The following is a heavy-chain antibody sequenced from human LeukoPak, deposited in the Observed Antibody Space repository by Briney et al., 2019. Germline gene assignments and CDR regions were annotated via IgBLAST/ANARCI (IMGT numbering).Heavy chain of an antibody. Sequence: GGSLRLSCAASGFTFSSYGMHWVRQAPGKTLEWVTFIRHDGSNKYYADSVKGRFTISRDNSKNTLYLQMNSLRAEDTAVYYCAKGQQQLYAFDIWGQGTMVTVSS. J-gene: IGHJ3*02. CDR1: GFTFSSYG. V-gene: IGHV3-30*02. CDR2: IRHDGSNK. CDR3: AKGQQQLYAFDI. D-gene: IGHD6-13*01.